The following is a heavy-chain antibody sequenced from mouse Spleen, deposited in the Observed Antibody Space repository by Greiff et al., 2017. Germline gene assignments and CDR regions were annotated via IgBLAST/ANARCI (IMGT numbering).Heavy chain of an antibody. CDR2: ISDGGTYT. V-gene: IGHV5-4*03. CDR1: GFTFSSYA. CDR3: ARGGYYSNPRAMDY. D-gene: IGHD2-5*01. Sequence: EVMLVESGGGLVKPGGSLKLSCAASGFTFSSYAMSWVRQTPEKRLEWVATISDGGTYTYYPDNVKGRFTISRDNAKNNLYLQMSHLKSEDTAMYYCARGGYYSNPRAMDYWGQGTSVTVSS. J-gene: IGHJ4*01.